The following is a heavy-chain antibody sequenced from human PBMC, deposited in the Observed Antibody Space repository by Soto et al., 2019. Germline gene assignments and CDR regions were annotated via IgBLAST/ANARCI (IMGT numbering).Heavy chain of an antibody. J-gene: IGHJ4*02. V-gene: IGHV1-3*01. Sequence: ASVKVSCKASGYTFTRYTMYWVRQAPGQRLECMGWINAGNGHIIYAQDFQGRVTMTTDTSTNTAYMELRSLRSDDTAVYYCARDIHYYDSSGSDYWGQGTQVTVSS. D-gene: IGHD3-22*01. CDR1: GYTFTRYT. CDR3: ARDIHYYDSSGSDY. CDR2: INAGNGHI.